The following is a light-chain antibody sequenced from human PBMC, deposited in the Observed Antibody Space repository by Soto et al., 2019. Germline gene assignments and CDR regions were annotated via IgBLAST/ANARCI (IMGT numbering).Light chain of an antibody. J-gene: IGKJ2*01. V-gene: IGKV2-30*02. CDR3: MQSTHWPPYT. CDR2: RVS. Sequence: DVVMTQSPLSLPVNLGEPAAISCRSPQSIVHSDGDTYLSWFHQRPGQSPRRLIFRVSKRDFGVPPRFIGSGSGTDFTLEITSVEAEDVGVYYCMQSTHWPPYTFGQGTRLEIK. CDR1: QSIVHSDGDTY.